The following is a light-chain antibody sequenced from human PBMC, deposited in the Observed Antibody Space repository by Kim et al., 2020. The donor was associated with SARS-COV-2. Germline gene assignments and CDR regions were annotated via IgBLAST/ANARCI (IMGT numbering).Light chain of an antibody. V-gene: IGLV3-21*04. CDR3: QVWDSSSDHPV. CDR1: NIGSKS. Sequence: APGKKARTTCGGNNIGSKSVHWYQQKPGQAPVLVIYYDSDRPSGIPERFSGSNSGNTATLTISRVEAGDEADYYCQVWDSSSDHPVFGGGTQLTVL. J-gene: IGLJ3*02. CDR2: YDS.